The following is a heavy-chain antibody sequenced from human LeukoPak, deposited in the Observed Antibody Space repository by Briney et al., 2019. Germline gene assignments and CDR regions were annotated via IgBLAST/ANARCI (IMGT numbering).Heavy chain of an antibody. CDR1: GGSISSSSYY. Sequence: PSETLSLTCTVSGGSISSSSYYWGWIRQPPGKGLEWIGSIYYSGSTYYNPSLKSRVTISVDTSKNQFSLKLSSVTAADTAVYYCARDPDYDILTGYYKVEYWGQGTLVTVSS. J-gene: IGHJ4*02. D-gene: IGHD3-9*01. CDR3: ARDPDYDILTGYYKVEY. CDR2: IYYSGST. V-gene: IGHV4-39*07.